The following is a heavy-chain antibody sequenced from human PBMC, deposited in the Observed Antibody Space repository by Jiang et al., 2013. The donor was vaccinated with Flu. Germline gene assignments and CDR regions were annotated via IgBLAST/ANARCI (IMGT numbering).Heavy chain of an antibody. D-gene: IGHD5-18*01. CDR1: GGTFSSYA. Sequence: GAEVKKPGSSVKVSCKASGGTFSSYAISWVRQAPGQGLEWMGGIIPILGIANYAQKFQGRVTITADKSTSTAYMELSSLRSEDTAVYYCARWVWEDTAMVHDYYGMDVWGQGTTVTVSS. J-gene: IGHJ6*02. V-gene: IGHV1-69*04. CDR3: ARWVWEDTAMVHDYYGMDV. CDR2: IIPILGIA.